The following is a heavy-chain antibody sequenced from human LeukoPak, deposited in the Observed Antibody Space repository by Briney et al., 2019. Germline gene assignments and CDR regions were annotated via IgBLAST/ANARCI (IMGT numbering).Heavy chain of an antibody. J-gene: IGHJ4*02. Sequence: GGSLRLSCAASGFTFSSYAMSWVRQAPGKGLKWVSTISSSGGSTYYADSVKGRFTISRDNSKNTLYLQMNSLRAEDTAVYYCARDRIDGSGSSLDYWGQGTLVTVSS. CDR3: ARDRIDGSGSSLDY. V-gene: IGHV3-23*01. CDR1: GFTFSSYA. CDR2: ISSSGGST. D-gene: IGHD3-10*01.